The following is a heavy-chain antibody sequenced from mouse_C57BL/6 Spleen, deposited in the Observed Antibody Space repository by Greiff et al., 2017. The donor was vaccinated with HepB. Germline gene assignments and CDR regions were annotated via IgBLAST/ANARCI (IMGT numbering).Heavy chain of an antibody. CDR1: GYSFTGYY. J-gene: IGHJ1*03. Sequence: EVQLQQSGPELVKPGASVKISCKASGYSFTGYYMNWVKQSPEKSLEWIGEINPSTGGTTYNQKFKAKATLTVDKSSSTAYMQLKSRTSEDSAVYYCARSEVPLYWYFDVWGTGTTVTVSS. V-gene: IGHV1-42*01. D-gene: IGHD2-14*01. CDR2: INPSTGGT. CDR3: ARSEVPLYWYFDV.